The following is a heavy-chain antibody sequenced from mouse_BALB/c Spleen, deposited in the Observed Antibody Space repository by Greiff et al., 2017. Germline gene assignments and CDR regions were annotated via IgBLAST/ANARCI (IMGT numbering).Heavy chain of an antibody. V-gene: IGHV5-9-4*01. J-gene: IGHJ3*01. D-gene: IGHD1-1*01. CDR1: GFTFSSYA. CDR2: ISSGGSYT. CDR3: ARDHYGSSWGFAY. Sequence: EVQVVESGGGLVKPGGSLKLSCAASGFTFSSYAMSWVRQSPEKRLEWVAEISSGGSYTYYPDTVTGRFTISRDNAKNTLYLEMSSLRSEDTAMYYCARDHYGSSWGFAYWGQGTLVTVSA.